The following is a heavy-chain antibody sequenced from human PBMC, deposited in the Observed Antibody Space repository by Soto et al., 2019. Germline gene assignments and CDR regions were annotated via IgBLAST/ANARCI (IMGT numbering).Heavy chain of an antibody. CDR2: IYGGGTT. CDR1: GFAVSSKY. CDR3: VQTTGWPGFDF. V-gene: IGHV3-53*01. D-gene: IGHD6-19*01. J-gene: IGHJ4*02. Sequence: EVQLVESGGGLIQPGGSLRLSCAASGFAVSSKYMIWVRQAPGKGLEWVSVIYGGGTTYYADSVKGRFTISRDTSKNTLYLQMNSLRAEDTAVYYCVQTTGWPGFDFCGQGTLVTVSS.